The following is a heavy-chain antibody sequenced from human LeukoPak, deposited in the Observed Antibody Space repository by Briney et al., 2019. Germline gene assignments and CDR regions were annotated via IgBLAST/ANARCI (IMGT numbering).Heavy chain of an antibody. CDR3: ARDRPPMATIKNYYYYYMDV. J-gene: IGHJ6*03. CDR2: INPSGGST. V-gene: IGHV1-46*01. Sequence: GASVKVSCKASGYTFTSYYMHWVRQAPGQGLEWMGIINPSGGSTSYAQKFQGRVTMTTDTSTSTAYMELRSLRSDDTAVYYCARDRPPMATIKNYYYYYMDVWGKGTTVTVSS. CDR1: GYTFTSYY. D-gene: IGHD5-12*01.